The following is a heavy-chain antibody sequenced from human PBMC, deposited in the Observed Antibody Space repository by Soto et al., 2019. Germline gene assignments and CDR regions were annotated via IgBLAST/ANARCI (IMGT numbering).Heavy chain of an antibody. Sequence: SETLSLTCTVSGGSISSYCWSWIRQPPGKGLEWIGYIYYSGSTNYNPSLKSRVTISVDTSKNQFSLKLSSVTAADTAVYYCARVGTRVRGVIQFDPWGQGTMVTVYS. CDR1: GGSISSYC. V-gene: IGHV4-59*01. J-gene: IGHJ5*02. CDR2: IYYSGST. D-gene: IGHD3-10*01. CDR3: ARVGTRVRGVIQFDP.